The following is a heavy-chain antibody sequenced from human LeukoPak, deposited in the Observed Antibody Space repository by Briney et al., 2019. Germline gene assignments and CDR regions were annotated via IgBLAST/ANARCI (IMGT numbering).Heavy chain of an antibody. CDR3: AKDRIAAAGGDY. D-gene: IGHD6-13*01. V-gene: IGHV3-23*01. J-gene: IGHJ4*02. Sequence: GGSLRLSCAASGFTFSSYAISWVRQAPGEGLEWVSAISGSGGSTYYADSVKGRFTISRDNSKNTLYLQMNSLRAEDTAVYYCAKDRIAAAGGDYWGQGTLVTVSS. CDR2: ISGSGGST. CDR1: GFTFSSYA.